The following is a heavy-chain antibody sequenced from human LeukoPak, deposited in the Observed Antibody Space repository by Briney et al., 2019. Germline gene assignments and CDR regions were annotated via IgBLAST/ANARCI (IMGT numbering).Heavy chain of an antibody. J-gene: IGHJ5*02. CDR3: ARDYSSDLDP. V-gene: IGHV3-33*01. CDR2: IWYDGNRK. D-gene: IGHD2-21*01. Sequence: GGSLRLSCAASGFTFSIYGMHWVRQAPGKGLEWVAVIWYDGNRKYYADSVKGRFTVSRDNSKNTLYLQMNSLRAEDTAVYYCARDYSSDLDPWGQGTLVTVSS. CDR1: GFTFSIYG.